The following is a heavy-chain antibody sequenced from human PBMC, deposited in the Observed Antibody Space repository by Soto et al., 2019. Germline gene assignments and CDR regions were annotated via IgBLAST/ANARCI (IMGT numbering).Heavy chain of an antibody. J-gene: IGHJ4*02. V-gene: IGHV3-74*01. D-gene: IGHD1-26*01. CDR2: INSDGSSS. CDR3: ARVVTHYNGSYRTIDY. CDR1: GFSFRSYW. Sequence: EVQLVESGGGLVQPGGSLRLSCAASGFSFRSYWMHWVRQAPGKGLVWVSRINSDGSSSTYADSVKGRFTISRDNATNTLYLQMNSLRAEDTAVYYCARVVTHYNGSYRTIDYWGQGTLVTVSS.